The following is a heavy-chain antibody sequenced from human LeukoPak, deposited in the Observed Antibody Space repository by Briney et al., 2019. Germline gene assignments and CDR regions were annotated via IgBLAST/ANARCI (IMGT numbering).Heavy chain of an antibody. J-gene: IGHJ4*02. V-gene: IGHV3-21*01. D-gene: IGHD3-9*01. CDR3: ARDPLRYLRVGHYDY. CDR1: GFTFSNSA. Sequence: GGSLRLSCAASGFTFSNSAMNWVRQVPGKGLEWVSSIDYDSTHIYYAASVKGRFTISRDNARNSVYLQMNSLRVEDTAVYYCARDPLRYLRVGHYDYWGQGTLVAVSS. CDR2: IDYDSTHI.